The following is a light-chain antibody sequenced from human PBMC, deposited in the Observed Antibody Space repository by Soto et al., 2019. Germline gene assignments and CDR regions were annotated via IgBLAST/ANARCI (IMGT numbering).Light chain of an antibody. V-gene: IGLV2-14*01. CDR1: SSDIGDYDY. CDR2: EVS. Sequence: QSVLTQPASVSGSPGQSITISYTVSSSDIGDYDYVSWYQQHPGKAPKVLISEVSNRPSGVSNRFSGSKSGNTASLTISGLQAEDEADYYCNSYATGNTRVFGTGTKVTVL. J-gene: IGLJ1*01. CDR3: NSYATGNTRV.